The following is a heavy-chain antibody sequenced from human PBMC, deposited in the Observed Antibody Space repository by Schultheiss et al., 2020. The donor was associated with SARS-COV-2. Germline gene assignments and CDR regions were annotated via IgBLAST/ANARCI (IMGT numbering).Heavy chain of an antibody. CDR3: ARKVRTIAARPRPFDY. CDR2: INHSGST. J-gene: IGHJ4*02. D-gene: IGHD6-6*01. V-gene: IGHV4-34*01. CDR1: GGSFRGYY. Sequence: SQTLSLTCAVYGGSFRGYYWTWIRQPPGKGLEWIGEINHSGSTNYNPSLKSRVTLSVDTSKNQFSLKLSSMTAADTAVYYCARKVRTIAARPRPFDYWGQGTLVTVSS.